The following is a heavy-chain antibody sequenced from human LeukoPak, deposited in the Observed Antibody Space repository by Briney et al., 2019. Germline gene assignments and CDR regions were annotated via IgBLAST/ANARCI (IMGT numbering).Heavy chain of an antibody. V-gene: IGHV4-39*01. D-gene: IGHD3-22*01. CDR2: IYYGGST. Sequence: GSLRLSCSASGFTFNNYWMNWVRQAPGKGLEWIGSIYYGGSTYYNPSLKSRVTISVDTSKNQFSLKLSSVTAADTAVYYCARHLYYDSSGPDYWAAFDIWGQGTMVTVSS. CDR3: ARHLYYDSSGPDYWAAFDI. J-gene: IGHJ3*02. CDR1: GFTFNNYW.